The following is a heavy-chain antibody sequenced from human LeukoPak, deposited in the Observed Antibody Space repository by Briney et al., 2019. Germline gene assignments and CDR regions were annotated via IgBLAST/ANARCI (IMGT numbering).Heavy chain of an antibody. D-gene: IGHD3-16*01. CDR2: INSDGTKT. CDR1: GFTFRSYE. Sequence: GGSLRLSCAASGFTFRSYEMHWVRLTPGKGLTWVSRINSDGTKTDYADSVKGRFTISRDNSKNTLYLQMNSLRAEDTAVYYCAKGAVSGGLDYWGQGTLVTVSS. J-gene: IGHJ4*02. V-gene: IGHV3-74*01. CDR3: AKGAVSGGLDY.